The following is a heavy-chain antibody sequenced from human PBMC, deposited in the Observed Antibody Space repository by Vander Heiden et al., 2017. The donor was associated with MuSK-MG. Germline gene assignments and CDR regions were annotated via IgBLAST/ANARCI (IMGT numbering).Heavy chain of an antibody. V-gene: IGHV3-23*01. Sequence: EVQILESGGGLVQPGESLRLSCAASGFTFNTYALSWVRQAPGKGLEWVSAISDSGGSTFYADAVKGRFTISRDNSKKTLYLQMNRMRAEDTAVYYCAKGRSCWYGSSFDYWGQGTLVTVSS. CDR3: AKGRSCWYGSSFDY. CDR1: GFTFNTYA. D-gene: IGHD6-19*01. J-gene: IGHJ4*02. CDR2: ISDSGGST.